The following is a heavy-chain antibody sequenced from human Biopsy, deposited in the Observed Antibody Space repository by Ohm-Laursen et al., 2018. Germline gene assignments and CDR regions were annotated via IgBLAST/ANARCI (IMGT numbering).Heavy chain of an antibody. CDR3: VRHALRLGPKKNWFDT. Sequence: TLSLTCTVSGDSISSSNFYWAWIRQPPGKGLEWIGSMHNSGSTYYNPSLKSRVTISIDASKNQFSLKLTSVTAAYTTVYYCVRHALRLGPKKNWFDTWGQGTLVTVSS. J-gene: IGHJ5*02. CDR1: GDSISSSNFY. D-gene: IGHD3-16*01. V-gene: IGHV4-39*01. CDR2: MHNSGST.